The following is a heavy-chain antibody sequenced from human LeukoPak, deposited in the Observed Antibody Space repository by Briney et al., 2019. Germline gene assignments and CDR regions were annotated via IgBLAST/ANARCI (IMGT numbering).Heavy chain of an antibody. Sequence: SETLSLTCAVYVGSFSGYYWSWIRQPPGKRLEWIGEINHSGTTNYNPSLKSRVTISVDTSKNQFSLKLTSVTAADTAVYYCARPYDILTGYRMAFDIWGQGTMVTVSS. J-gene: IGHJ3*02. D-gene: IGHD3-9*01. CDR3: ARPYDILTGYRMAFDI. CDR2: INHSGTT. V-gene: IGHV4-34*01. CDR1: VGSFSGYY.